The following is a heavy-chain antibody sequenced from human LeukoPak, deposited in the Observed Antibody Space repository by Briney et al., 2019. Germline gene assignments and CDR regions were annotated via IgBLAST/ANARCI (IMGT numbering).Heavy chain of an antibody. Sequence: GGSLRLSCATSGFPFETNAMSWVRQAPGKGLEWVATIGNTETFYADSVTGRFTISRDNSKNTVNLQMNRLRVDDTAIYYCAKDWIQFNRVFDCFDSWGQGTLVTVSS. CDR2: IGNTET. CDR1: GFPFETNA. J-gene: IGHJ4*02. D-gene: IGHD5-18*01. CDR3: AKDWIQFNRVFDCFDS. V-gene: IGHV3-23*01.